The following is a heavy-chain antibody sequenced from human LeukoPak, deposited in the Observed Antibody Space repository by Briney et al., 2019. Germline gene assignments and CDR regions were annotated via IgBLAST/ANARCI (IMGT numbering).Heavy chain of an antibody. CDR2: IWYDGSNK. J-gene: IGHJ5*02. CDR3: AREDHRTGWFDP. Sequence: GSLRLSCAASGFTFSSYGMHWVRQAPGKGLEGVAVIWYDGSNKYYADSVKGRFTISRDNSKNTLYLQMNSLRAEDTAVYYCAREDHRTGWFDPWGQGTLVTVSS. D-gene: IGHD1/OR15-1a*01. V-gene: IGHV3-33*01. CDR1: GFTFSSYG.